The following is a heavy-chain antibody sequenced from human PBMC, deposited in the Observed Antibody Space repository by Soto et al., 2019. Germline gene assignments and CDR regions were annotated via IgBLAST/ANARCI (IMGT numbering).Heavy chain of an antibody. D-gene: IGHD7-27*01. V-gene: IGHV4-31*03. CDR2: VYHSGST. J-gene: IGHJ4*03. CDR3: ARDTGLAPTVWGY. CDR1: GDSIRGGGHY. Sequence: HVQLQESGPGLVKPSQTLSLTCSVSGDSIRGGGHYWNWIRQFPGKGLEWIGYVYHSGSTHYNPSLRSRLTISIDTSKNQFSLRLISVTAADTALYYCARDTGLAPTVWGYWGHGTQVSVSS.